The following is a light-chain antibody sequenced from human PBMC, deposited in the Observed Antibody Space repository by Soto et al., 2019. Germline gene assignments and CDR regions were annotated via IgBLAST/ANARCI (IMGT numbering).Light chain of an antibody. V-gene: IGKV3-20*01. J-gene: IGKJ1*01. Sequence: EIVMTQSPATLSVSPGERATLSCRASQSVSNNYLAWYQQKPGQAPRLLIYGASSRATGIPDRFSGSGSGTDFTLTISRLEPEDFAVYYCQQYGSLPRTFGQGTKVDIK. CDR2: GAS. CDR1: QSVSNNY. CDR3: QQYGSLPRT.